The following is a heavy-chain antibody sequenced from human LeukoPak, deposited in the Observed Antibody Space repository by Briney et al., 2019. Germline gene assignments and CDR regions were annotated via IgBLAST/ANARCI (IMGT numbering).Heavy chain of an antibody. D-gene: IGHD2-15*01. V-gene: IGHV4-31*03. Sequence: SETLSLTCSVSGGSVTGGGYYWSWIRQHPGKGLEWIGFASYSGGTYYNPSLMSRATIAVDTSKNQFYLNLTSVTAADTAVYYCARGSELFDYWGQGTMVTVSS. CDR2: ASYSGGT. CDR1: GGSVTGGGYY. J-gene: IGHJ4*02. CDR3: ARGSELFDY.